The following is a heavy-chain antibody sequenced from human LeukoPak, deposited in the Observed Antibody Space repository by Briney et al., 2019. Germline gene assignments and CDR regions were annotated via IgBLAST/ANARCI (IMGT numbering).Heavy chain of an antibody. CDR2: INTNTGNP. CDR1: GYTFTSYA. J-gene: IGHJ4*02. D-gene: IGHD4-17*01. V-gene: IGHV7-4-1*02. CDR3: AREVSDYGDSHFDY. Sequence: ASVKVSCKASGYTFTSYAMNWVRQAPGQGLEWMGWINTNTGNPTYAQGFTGRFVFSLDTSVSTAYLQISSLKAEDTAVYYCAREVSDYGDSHFDYWGQGTLVTVSS.